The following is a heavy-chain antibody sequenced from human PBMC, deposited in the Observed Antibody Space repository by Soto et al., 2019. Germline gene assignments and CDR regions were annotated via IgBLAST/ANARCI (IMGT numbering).Heavy chain of an antibody. CDR2: IDPSDSYT. D-gene: IGHD3-22*01. J-gene: IGHJ3*02. V-gene: IGHV5-10-1*01. CDR1: GYSFTSYW. Sequence: GESLKISCQGSGYSFTSYWISWVRQMPGKGLEWMGRIDPSDSYTNYSPSFQGHVTISADKSISTAYLQWSSLKASDTAMYYCVGHYYDSSGYRDAFDIWGQGTMVTVSS. CDR3: VGHYYDSSGYRDAFDI.